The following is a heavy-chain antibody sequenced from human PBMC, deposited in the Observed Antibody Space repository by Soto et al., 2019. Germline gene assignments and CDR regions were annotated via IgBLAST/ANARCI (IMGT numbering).Heavy chain of an antibody. D-gene: IGHD1-26*01. CDR3: AKVRALPLAGTTRRYHYYGMDV. V-gene: IGHV3-23*01. J-gene: IGHJ6*02. Sequence: PGGSLRLSYAASGFTFSSYAMSWVRQAPGKGLEWVSGISGRGGDTYNADSVKGRFTISRDNSKNTLFLQMNSLRVEDTAVYYCAKVRALPLAGTTRRYHYYGMDVWGQGTTVTVSS. CDR1: GFTFSSYA. CDR2: ISGRGGDT.